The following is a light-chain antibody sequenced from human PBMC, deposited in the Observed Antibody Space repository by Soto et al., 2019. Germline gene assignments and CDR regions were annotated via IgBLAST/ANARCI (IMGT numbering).Light chain of an antibody. CDR2: EVS. Sequence: QSALTQPASVSGSPGQSITISCTGTSSDVGGYNYVSWYQQHPVKAPKLMIYEVSNRPSGVSNRFSGSKSGNTASLTISGLQAEDEADYDCSSYTSSSTRVFGGGTKLTVL. J-gene: IGLJ3*02. V-gene: IGLV2-14*01. CDR1: SSDVGGYNY. CDR3: SSYTSSSTRV.